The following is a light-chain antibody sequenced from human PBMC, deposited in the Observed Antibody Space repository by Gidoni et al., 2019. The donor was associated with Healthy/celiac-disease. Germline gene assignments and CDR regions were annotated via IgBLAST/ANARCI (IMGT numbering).Light chain of an antibody. CDR2: RNN. Sequence: QSVLTQPPSASGTPGQRVTISCSGSSSHIGSNYVYWYQQLPGTAPKLLIYRNNQRPSGVPDRLSGSKSGPSASLAISGLRSEDEADYYCAAWDDSLSGYVVFGGGTKLTVL. V-gene: IGLV1-47*01. CDR1: SSHIGSNY. CDR3: AAWDDSLSGYVV. J-gene: IGLJ2*01.